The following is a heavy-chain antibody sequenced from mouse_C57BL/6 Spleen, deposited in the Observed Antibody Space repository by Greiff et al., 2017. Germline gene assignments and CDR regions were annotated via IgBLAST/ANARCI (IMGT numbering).Heavy chain of an antibody. D-gene: IGHD2-4*01. CDR2: IYPRSGNT. Sequence: QVQLQQSGAELARPGASVKLSCKASGYTFTSYGISWVKQRTGQGLEWIGEIYPRSGNTYYNEKFKGKATLTADKSSSTAYMELRSLTSEDSAVXFCARCSYDYDGVVDYWGQGTTLTVSS. J-gene: IGHJ2*01. V-gene: IGHV1-81*01. CDR3: ARCSYDYDGVVDY. CDR1: GYTFTSYG.